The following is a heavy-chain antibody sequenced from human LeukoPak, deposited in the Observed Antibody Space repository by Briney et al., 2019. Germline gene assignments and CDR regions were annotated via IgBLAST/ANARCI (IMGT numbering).Heavy chain of an antibody. CDR2: INPSSGST. Sequence: ATVKVSCKASGYTFTTYYMHWVRQAPGQGLEWMGIINPSSGSTSYAQKFQGRVTMTRDTSTSTVYMELSSLRSEDTAIYYCARVLGAHRYGSIDHWGQGTLVTVSS. CDR3: ARVLGAHRYGSIDH. D-gene: IGHD5-18*01. CDR1: GYTFTTYY. J-gene: IGHJ4*02. V-gene: IGHV1-46*01.